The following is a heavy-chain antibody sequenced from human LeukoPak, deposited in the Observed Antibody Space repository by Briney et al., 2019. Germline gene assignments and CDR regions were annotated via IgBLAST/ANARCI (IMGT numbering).Heavy chain of an antibody. Sequence: ASGKVSGKASGYALTGYYMHWVRQAPGKGLEWMGWSNPNSGGTNYAQKFQGRVNMTRDTFISTAYMELSRLRSDDTAVYYCARDQGYCTNGVCQTKFDYWGQGTLVTVSS. V-gene: IGHV1-2*02. CDR1: GYALTGYY. D-gene: IGHD2-8*01. J-gene: IGHJ4*02. CDR3: ARDQGYCTNGVCQTKFDY. CDR2: SNPNSGGT.